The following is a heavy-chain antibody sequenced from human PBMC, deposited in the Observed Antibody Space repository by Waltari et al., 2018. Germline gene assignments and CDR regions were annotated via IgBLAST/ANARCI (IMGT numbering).Heavy chain of an antibody. V-gene: IGHV4-4*02. Sequence: QLRLQESGPGLVKPSGTLSLPCGVFGDSVSSSYGWSWVRQPPGKGLEWIGQVHGSGRSNSNPSFASRVTVSLDTSKNEISLRLSSATASDTAVYYCARDRGRGLYLDSWGPGTQVTVS. CDR3: ARDRGRGLYLDS. CDR1: GDSVSSSYG. CDR2: VHGSGRS. J-gene: IGHJ4*02. D-gene: IGHD2-15*01.